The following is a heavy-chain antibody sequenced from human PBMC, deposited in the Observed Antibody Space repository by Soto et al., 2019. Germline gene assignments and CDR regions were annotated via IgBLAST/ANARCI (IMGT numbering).Heavy chain of an antibody. D-gene: IGHD6-13*01. Sequence: PSETLSLTCTVSGGSMSSYYWSWIRQPPGKGLEWIGYIYHSGSTNYNPSLKSRVTISVDTSKNQFSLKLSSVTAADTAVYYCARVGYSRAGGYYYYGMDVWGQGTTVTVSS. J-gene: IGHJ6*02. CDR3: ARVGYSRAGGYYYYGMDV. V-gene: IGHV4-59*01. CDR2: IYHSGST. CDR1: GGSMSSYY.